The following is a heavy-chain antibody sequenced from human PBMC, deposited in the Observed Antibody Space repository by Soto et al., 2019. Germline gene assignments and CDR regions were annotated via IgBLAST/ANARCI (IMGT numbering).Heavy chain of an antibody. CDR3: ARARLRAVYAFDI. Sequence: QVQLQESDAGLVKASQTLSLTCTVSGGSVSSGAYYGTWIRQRPGKGLEWSGYVYYSGSTYYSPSLKSRLSISIHTSKNQLSLRLSSVTAADTAMYYCARARLRAVYAFDIWGQGTMVTVSS. D-gene: IGHD5-12*01. CDR2: VYYSGST. J-gene: IGHJ3*02. CDR1: GGSVSSGAYY. V-gene: IGHV4-31*03.